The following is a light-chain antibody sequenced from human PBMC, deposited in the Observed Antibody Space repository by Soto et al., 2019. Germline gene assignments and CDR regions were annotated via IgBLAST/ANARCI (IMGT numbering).Light chain of an antibody. CDR1: QSVSSSS. V-gene: IGKV3-20*01. Sequence: EIVLTQSPGTLSLSPGERATLSCRASQSVSSSSLAWYQQRPGQAPRLLIYGASSRATGIPDRFSGSGSGRHFSLTISRLEPGDFAVYYCQHFSDSPTWTFGRGTKVEIK. CDR2: GAS. CDR3: QHFSDSPTWT. J-gene: IGKJ1*01.